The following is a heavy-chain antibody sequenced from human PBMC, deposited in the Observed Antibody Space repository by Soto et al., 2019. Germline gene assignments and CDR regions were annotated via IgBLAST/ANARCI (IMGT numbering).Heavy chain of an antibody. D-gene: IGHD3-10*01. Sequence: GSLRFSCAASGFMFISHGMHFFRHSPGKGLEWVAMIWFDGRATNFVDSVKGRFTVSRDNSKNTLYLQMNSLRAEDKAVYYCVRSAPYYLDYWGQGTLVTVSS. J-gene: IGHJ4*02. V-gene: IGHV3-33*01. CDR3: VRSAPYYLDY. CDR1: GFMFISHG. CDR2: IWFDGRAT.